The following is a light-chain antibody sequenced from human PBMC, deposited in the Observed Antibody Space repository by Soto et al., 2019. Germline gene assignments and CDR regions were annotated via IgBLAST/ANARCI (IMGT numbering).Light chain of an antibody. Sequence: EVVLTQSPVTLSLSPGERATLSCRASQSFRGLLAWYQQKPGQAPRLLIYGASTRVTGIPARFSGSGSGTDFTLTISRLEPEDFAVYYCQQYGSSPETFGQGTKVDIK. CDR3: QQYGSSPET. CDR1: QSFRGL. J-gene: IGKJ1*01. CDR2: GAS. V-gene: IGKV3-20*01.